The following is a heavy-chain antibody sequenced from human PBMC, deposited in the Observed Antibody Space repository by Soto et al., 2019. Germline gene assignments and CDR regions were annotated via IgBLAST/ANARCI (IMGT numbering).Heavy chain of an antibody. Sequence: ASVKVSCKASGGTFSSYAISWVRQAPGQGLEWMGGIIPVFGTANYAQKFQGRVTITADESTSTAYMELSSLRSEDTAVYYCAVGSGYGYAYSSSWYWGQGTLVNVSS. CDR3: AVGSGYGYAYSSSWY. CDR2: IIPVFGTA. V-gene: IGHV1-69*13. J-gene: IGHJ4*02. D-gene: IGHD6-13*01. CDR1: GGTFSSYA.